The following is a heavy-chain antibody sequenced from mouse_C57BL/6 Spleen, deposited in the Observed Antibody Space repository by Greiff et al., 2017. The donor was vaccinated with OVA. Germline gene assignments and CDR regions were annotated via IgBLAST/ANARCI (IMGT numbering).Heavy chain of an antibody. CDR2: IDPSDSYT. V-gene: IGHV1-69*01. J-gene: IGHJ2*01. Sequence: QVQLQQPGAELVMPGASVKLSCKASGYTFTSYWMHWVKQRPGQGLEWIGEIDPSDSYTNYNQKFKGKSTLTVDKSSSTAYMQLSSLTSEDSAVYYCATPDGLDYWGQGTTLTVSS. CDR3: ATPDGLDY. CDR1: GYTFTSYW.